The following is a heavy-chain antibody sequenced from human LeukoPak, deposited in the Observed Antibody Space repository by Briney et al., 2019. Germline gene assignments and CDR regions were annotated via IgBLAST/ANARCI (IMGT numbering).Heavy chain of an antibody. V-gene: IGHV1-18*01. CDR1: GYTFTSYG. J-gene: IGHJ4*02. CDR2: ISASNGNT. CDR3: ARALSRGYSGYDYGLGY. D-gene: IGHD5-12*01. Sequence: ASVKVSCKASGYTFTSYGISWVRQAPGQGLEWMGWISASNGNTNYAQKLQGRVTMTTETSTSTAYMELRSLRSDDTAVYYCARALSRGYSGYDYGLGYWGQGTLVTVSS.